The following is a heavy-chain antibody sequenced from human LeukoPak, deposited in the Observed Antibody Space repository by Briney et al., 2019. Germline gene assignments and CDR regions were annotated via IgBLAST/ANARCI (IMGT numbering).Heavy chain of an antibody. CDR1: GYTFTSYG. CDR3: ARMRGYRCSSTSCYYYYYMDV. Sequence: SVKVSCKASGYTFTSYGISWVRQAPGQGLEWMGWISAYNGNTNYAQKLQGRVTMTTDTSTSTAYMELRSLRSDDTAVYYCARMRGYRCSSTSCYYYYYMDVWGKGTTVTVSS. CDR2: ISAYNGNT. D-gene: IGHD2-2*01. J-gene: IGHJ6*03. V-gene: IGHV1-18*01.